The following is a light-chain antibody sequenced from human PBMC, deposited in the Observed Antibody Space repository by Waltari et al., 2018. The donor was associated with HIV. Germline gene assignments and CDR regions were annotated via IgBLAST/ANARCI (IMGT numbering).Light chain of an antibody. CDR3: HQYGNSPLT. V-gene: IGKV3-20*01. CDR2: GAS. Sequence: DTVLTQSPGTLSLSPGVRTTLSCRASQSVSGSFLAWYQQKPGQAPRLLMYGASSRATGIPERFSGSGSGTDFTLTISRLEPEDFAVYFCHQYGNSPLTFGQGTKLEIK. CDR1: QSVSGSF. J-gene: IGKJ2*01.